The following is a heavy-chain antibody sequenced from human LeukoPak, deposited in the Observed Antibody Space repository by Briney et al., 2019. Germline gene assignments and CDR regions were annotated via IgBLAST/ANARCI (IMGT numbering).Heavy chain of an antibody. CDR1: GGSISSGDYY. Sequence: SETLSLTCTVSGGSISSGDYYWSWIRQPPGTGLEWIGYIYYSGSTYYNPSLKSRVTISVDTSKNQFSLKLSSVTAADTAVYYRARFVVVTAIFYFDYWGQGTLVTVSS. V-gene: IGHV4-30-4*01. J-gene: IGHJ4*02. CDR2: IYYSGST. CDR3: ARFVVVTAIFYFDY. D-gene: IGHD2-21*02.